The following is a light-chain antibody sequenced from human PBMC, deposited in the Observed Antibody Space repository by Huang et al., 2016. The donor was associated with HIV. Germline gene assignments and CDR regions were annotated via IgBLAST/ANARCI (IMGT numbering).Light chain of an antibody. J-gene: IGKJ5*01. CDR1: QSVSSY. Sequence: EIVLTQSPATLSLSPGERATLPCRASQSVSSYLAWYQQKPGQAPRLLIYDASNRATGIPARFSGSGSGTDFTLTISSLEPEDFAVYYCQKRSNCPFGQWTRLEIK. CDR2: DAS. V-gene: IGKV3-11*01. CDR3: QKRSNCP.